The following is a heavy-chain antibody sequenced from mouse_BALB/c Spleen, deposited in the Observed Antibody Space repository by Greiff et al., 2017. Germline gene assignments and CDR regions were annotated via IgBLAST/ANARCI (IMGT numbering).Heavy chain of an antibody. CDR1: GFTFSDYY. D-gene: IGHD3-3*01. J-gene: IGHJ4*01. CDR2: ISDGGSYT. Sequence: EVHLVESGGGLVKPGGSLKLSCAASGFTFSDYYMYWVRQTPEKRLEWVATISDGGSYTYYPDSVKGRFTISRDNAKNNLYLQMSSLKSEDTAMYYCARDLGADYWGQGTSVTVSS. V-gene: IGHV5-4*02. CDR3: ARDLGADY.